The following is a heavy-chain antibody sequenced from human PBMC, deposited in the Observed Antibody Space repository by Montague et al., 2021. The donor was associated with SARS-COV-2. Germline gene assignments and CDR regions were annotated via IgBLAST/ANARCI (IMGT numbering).Heavy chain of an antibody. Sequence: SETLSLTCAVYGGSFSGYYWTWIRQPPGKGLEWIAEINHSGTTNYNFNPSLRSRITTSVDTSKSQFSLKLSSVTAADTGVYYCARWDPQTLTLVGLRGKSASDYWGQGTLVTVPS. J-gene: IGHJ4*02. V-gene: IGHV4-34*01. D-gene: IGHD4-23*01. CDR1: GGSFSGYY. CDR3: ARWDPQTLTLVGLRGKSASDY. CDR2: INHSGTT.